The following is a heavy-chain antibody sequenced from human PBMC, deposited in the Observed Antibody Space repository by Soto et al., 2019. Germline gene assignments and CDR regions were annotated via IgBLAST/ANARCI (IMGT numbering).Heavy chain of an antibody. J-gene: IGHJ4*02. CDR3: ARGGGVAGTIDY. CDR1: GWSFSGYY. CDR2: INHSGST. V-gene: IGHV4-34*01. D-gene: IGHD6-19*01. Sequence: SETLSLTFAVYGWSFSGYYWSWIRQPPGKGLEWIGEINHSGSTNYNPSLKSRVTISVDTSKNQFSLKLSSVTAADTAVYYCARGGGVAGTIDYWGQGTLVTVSS.